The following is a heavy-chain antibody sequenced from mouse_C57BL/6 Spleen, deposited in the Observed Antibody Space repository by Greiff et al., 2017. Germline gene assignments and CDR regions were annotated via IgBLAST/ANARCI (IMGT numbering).Heavy chain of an antibody. V-gene: IGHV1-66*01. J-gene: IGHJ2*01. CDR3: ARSGWDRYYFDY. CDR2: IYPGSGNT. Sequence: QVQLKQSGPELVKPGASVKISCKASGYSFTSYYIHWVKQRPGQGLEGIGWIYPGSGNTKYNEKFKGKATLTADTSSSTAYMQLSSLTSEDSAVYYCARSGWDRYYFDYWGQGTTLTVSS. D-gene: IGHD4-1*01. CDR1: GYSFTSYY.